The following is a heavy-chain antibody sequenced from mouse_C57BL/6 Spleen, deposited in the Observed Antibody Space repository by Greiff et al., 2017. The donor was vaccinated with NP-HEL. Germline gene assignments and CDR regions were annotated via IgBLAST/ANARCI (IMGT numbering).Heavy chain of an antibody. Sequence: VQLQQSGPELVKPGASVKISCKASGYTFTDYYMNWVKQSHGKSLEWIGDINPNNGGTSYNQKFKGKATLTVDKSSSTAYMELRSLTSEDSAVYYCARGRDYDGGYYFDYWGQGTTLTVSS. CDR1: GYTFTDYY. CDR2: INPNNGGT. J-gene: IGHJ2*01. CDR3: ARGRDYDGGYYFDY. D-gene: IGHD2-4*01. V-gene: IGHV1-26*01.